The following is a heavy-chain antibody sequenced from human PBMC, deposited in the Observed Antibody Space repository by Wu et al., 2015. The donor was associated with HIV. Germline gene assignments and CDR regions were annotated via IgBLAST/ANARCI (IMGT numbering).Heavy chain of an antibody. J-gene: IGHJ6*03. Sequence: QVQLVQSGAEVKMPGSSVKVSCKASGGTFSSYAISWVRQAPGQGLEWMGGIIPIFGTANYAQKFQGRSSRLPRTKIHEAQPTXRAEQPERSEDTAPVYYCAKESLIFGVYGLLNYYYKWNVWGKGTTVTVS. CDR3: AKESLIFGVYGLLNYYYKWNV. V-gene: IGHV1-69*01. D-gene: IGHD3-3*01. CDR2: IIPIFGTA. CDR1: GGTFSSYA.